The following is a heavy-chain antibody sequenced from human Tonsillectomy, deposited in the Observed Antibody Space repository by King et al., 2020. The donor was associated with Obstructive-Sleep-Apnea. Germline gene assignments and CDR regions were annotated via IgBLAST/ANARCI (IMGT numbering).Heavy chain of an antibody. Sequence: VQLVESGGGLVKPGGSLRLSCAASGFTFSNAWMSWVRQAPGKGLEWVGRIKSKTDGGTTDYAAPVKGRFTISRDDSKNTLYLQMNSLKTEDTAVYYCTTVYSSGDSPLDYWGQGTLVTVSS. J-gene: IGHJ4*02. V-gene: IGHV3-15*01. CDR2: IKSKTDGGTT. CDR1: GFTFSNAW. D-gene: IGHD2-15*01. CDR3: TTVYSSGDSPLDY.